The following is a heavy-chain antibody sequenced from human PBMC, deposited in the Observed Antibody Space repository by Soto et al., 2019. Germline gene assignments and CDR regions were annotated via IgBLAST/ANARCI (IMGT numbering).Heavy chain of an antibody. D-gene: IGHD3-22*01. V-gene: IGHV3-21*01. Sequence: EVQLVESGGGLAKPGGSLRLSCAASGFTFSSYSMNWVRQAPGKGLEWVSSISSSSSYIYYADSVKGRFTISRYNAKDSLYLQMNSLRAGDTAVYYCARASYYYDGSGYHGYWGQGTLVNVSS. CDR2: ISSSSSYI. CDR1: GFTFSSYS. J-gene: IGHJ4*02. CDR3: ARASYYYDGSGYHGY.